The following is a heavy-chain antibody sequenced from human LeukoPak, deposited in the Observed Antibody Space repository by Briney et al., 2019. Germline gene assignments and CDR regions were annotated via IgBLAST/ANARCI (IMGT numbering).Heavy chain of an antibody. V-gene: IGHV3-30*04. Sequence: GGSLRLSCVASGFTFSRFSMRCVRQAPGNGLEWVAVISHDGSHKSYADSVRGRFTISRDNSKNTLSLQMNTLRPEDTALFYCARDPNRLADYGGDYFDHWGQGTLVTVSS. CDR1: GFTFSRFS. CDR3: ARDPNRLADYGGDYFDH. D-gene: IGHD4-23*01. J-gene: IGHJ4*02. CDR2: ISHDGSHK.